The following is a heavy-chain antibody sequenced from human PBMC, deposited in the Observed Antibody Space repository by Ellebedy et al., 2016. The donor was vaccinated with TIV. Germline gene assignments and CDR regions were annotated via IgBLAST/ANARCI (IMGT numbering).Heavy chain of an antibody. V-gene: IGHV1-46*01. CDR2: INPSGGST. Sequence: ASVKVSXXASGYTFTSYYMHWVRQAPGQGLEWMGIINPSGGSTSYAQKFQGRVTMTRDTSISTAYMELSSLRSEDTAVYYCARGLGSSSWGVRRNYYYYYGMDVWGQGTTVTVSS. D-gene: IGHD6-13*01. J-gene: IGHJ6*02. CDR1: GYTFTSYY. CDR3: ARGLGSSSWGVRRNYYYYYGMDV.